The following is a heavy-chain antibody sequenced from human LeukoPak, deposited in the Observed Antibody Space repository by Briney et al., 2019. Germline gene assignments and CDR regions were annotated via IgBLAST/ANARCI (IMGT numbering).Heavy chain of an antibody. V-gene: IGHV3-23*01. J-gene: IGHJ4*02. Sequence: GGSLRLSCAASGFTFSDYAMSWVRQAPGKGLEWVSAFSANGKTYYADSVKGRFTISRDNSKNTLYLQMDSLRADDTATYYCAKDWFDTSNWWTMPIFDYWGQGTLVTVSS. D-gene: IGHD2-8*02. CDR2: FSANGKT. CDR3: AKDWFDTSNWWTMPIFDY. CDR1: GFTFSDYA.